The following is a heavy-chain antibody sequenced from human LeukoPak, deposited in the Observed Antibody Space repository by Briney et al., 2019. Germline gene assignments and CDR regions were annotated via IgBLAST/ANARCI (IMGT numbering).Heavy chain of an antibody. CDR1: GFTFSDHY. CDR2: ISSGSTYT. Sequence: PGGSLRLSCEVSGFTFSDHYMSWIRQAPGKRLEWVSYISSGSTYTNYADSVEGRFTISRDNAKNSLYLQMNSLRAEDTAVYYCARGDYGGDCFDYWGQGTLVTVSS. D-gene: IGHD4-23*01. J-gene: IGHJ4*02. CDR3: ARGDYGGDCFDY. V-gene: IGHV3-11*05.